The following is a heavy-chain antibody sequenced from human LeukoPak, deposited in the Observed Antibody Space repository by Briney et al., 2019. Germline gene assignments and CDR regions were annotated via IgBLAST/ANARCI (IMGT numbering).Heavy chain of an antibody. CDR3: ARGWNRGYDY. Sequence: GGSLRLSCAASGFTFSSYWMSRVRQAPGKGLEWVSSISTSSSYIYYADSVKGRFIISRDNAKNSLYLQMNSLRDKDTAVYFCARGWNRGYDYWGQGTLVTVSS. V-gene: IGHV3-21*01. CDR1: GFTFSSYW. J-gene: IGHJ4*02. D-gene: IGHD5-12*01. CDR2: ISTSSSYI.